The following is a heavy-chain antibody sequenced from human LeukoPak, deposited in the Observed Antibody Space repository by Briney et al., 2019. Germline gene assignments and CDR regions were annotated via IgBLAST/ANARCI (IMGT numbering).Heavy chain of an antibody. J-gene: IGHJ4*02. Sequence: SETLSLTCTVSGASVNSFYWNWIRQPPGKGLEWIGYIYYSGCPNYNPSLKSRVTMSIDTSKNQFSLKLNSVTAADTAVYFCARGRDLGQDYWGQGTLVTVSS. CDR2: IYYSGCP. CDR3: ARGRDLGQDY. D-gene: IGHD3-16*01. CDR1: GASVNSFY. V-gene: IGHV4-59*02.